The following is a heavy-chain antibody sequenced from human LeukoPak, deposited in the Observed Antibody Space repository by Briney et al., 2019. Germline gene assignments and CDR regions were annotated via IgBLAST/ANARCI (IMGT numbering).Heavy chain of an antibody. V-gene: IGHV3-21*01. J-gene: IGHJ4*02. CDR2: ISSSGSHI. D-gene: IGHD6-19*01. CDR1: GFTFSYYT. CDR3: AREPGAGIDY. Sequence: PGGSLRLSRAASGFTFSYYTLNWVRQAPGKGLEWVSSISSSGSHIYYIDSVRGRFTISRDNTKNSLYLQMDSLRVDDTAVYYCAREPGAGIDYWGQGTLVTVSS.